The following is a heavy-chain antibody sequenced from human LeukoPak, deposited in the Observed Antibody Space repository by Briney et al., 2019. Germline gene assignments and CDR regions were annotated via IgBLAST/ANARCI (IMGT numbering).Heavy chain of an antibody. J-gene: IGHJ4*02. CDR2: IKQDGSEK. Sequence: GGSLRLSCAASGFTFSNSWMSWVRQAPGKGLEWVANIKQDGSEKYYVDSVKGRFTISRDNAKNSLYLQMNSLSAEDTAVYFCARDERYYYDSSGSYFDYWGQGTLVTVSS. CDR1: GFTFSNSW. CDR3: ARDERYYYDSSGSYFDY. V-gene: IGHV3-7*01. D-gene: IGHD3-22*01.